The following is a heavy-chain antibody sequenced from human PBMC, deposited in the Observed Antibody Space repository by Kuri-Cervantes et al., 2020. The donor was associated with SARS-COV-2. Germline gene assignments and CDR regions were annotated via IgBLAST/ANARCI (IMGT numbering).Heavy chain of an antibody. Sequence: ASVKVSCKASGYTFTSYCIGWVRQAPGQGLEWMGWISTYYGDTDYAQSFQDRVTMTTDTSTSTAYKELKSLRSDDSAVYYCARGYGSRSSFDYWGQGTLVTVSS. D-gene: IGHD6-13*01. CDR1: GYTFTSYC. CDR3: ARGYGSRSSFDY. CDR2: ISTYYGDT. J-gene: IGHJ4*02. V-gene: IGHV1-18*01.